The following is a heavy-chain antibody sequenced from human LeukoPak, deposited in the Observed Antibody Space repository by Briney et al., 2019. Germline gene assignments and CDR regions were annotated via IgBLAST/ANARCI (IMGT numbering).Heavy chain of an antibody. CDR3: ARQLAGLAPPGFIDS. V-gene: IGHV4-59*08. J-gene: IGHJ4*02. CDR2: IYYGGDT. Sequence: SETLSLTCTVSGGSISSPYWTWIRQPPGKGLEWIGYIYYGGDTDYSPSLKSRATILLDRSKNQFSLRLTSVTAADTAVYYCARQLAGLAPPGFIDSWGQGTLVTVSS. D-gene: IGHD3-3*02. CDR1: GGSISSPY.